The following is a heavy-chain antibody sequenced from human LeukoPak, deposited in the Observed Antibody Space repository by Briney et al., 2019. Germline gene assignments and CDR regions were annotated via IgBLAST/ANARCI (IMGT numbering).Heavy chain of an antibody. Sequence: SETLSLTCAVYGGSFSGYYWSWIRQPPGKGLEWIGYIFYSGITNYNPSPKSRVTISVDTSKKQFSLKLTSVTAADTAVYYCARDSGSYPHWFAPWGQGTLITVSS. CDR1: GGSFSGYY. CDR3: ARDSGSYPHWFAP. CDR2: IFYSGIT. J-gene: IGHJ5*02. V-gene: IGHV4-59*01. D-gene: IGHD1-26*01.